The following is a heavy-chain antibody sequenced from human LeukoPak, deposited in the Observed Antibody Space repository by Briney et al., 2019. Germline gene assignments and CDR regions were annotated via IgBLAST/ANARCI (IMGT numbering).Heavy chain of an antibody. D-gene: IGHD1-1*01. CDR3: TRGANWAFDY. V-gene: IGHV3-74*01. J-gene: IGHJ4*02. Sequence: GGSLRLSCTASGFTFNTYPMHWVRQAPGKGLVWVSRVYSDGSDSRHADSVKGRFTISRDNAKNTLYLQMNSLRVEDTAVYYCTRGANWAFDYWGQGTLVTVSS. CDR1: GFTFNTYP. CDR2: VYSDGSDS.